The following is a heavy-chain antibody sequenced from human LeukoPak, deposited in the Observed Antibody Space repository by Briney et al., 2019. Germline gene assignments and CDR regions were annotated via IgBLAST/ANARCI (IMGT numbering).Heavy chain of an antibody. V-gene: IGHV3-23*01. CDR1: GFTFGMYA. CDR2: LSGSGGST. Sequence: GGSLRLSCAASGFTFGMYAMSWVRQAPGKGLEWVSTLSGSGGSTYYADSVKGRFTISGDESKNTLSLQMNSLRPEDTSVYYCARRRYNWNAIDYWGQGTLVTVSS. J-gene: IGHJ4*02. D-gene: IGHD1-20*01. CDR3: ARRRYNWNAIDY.